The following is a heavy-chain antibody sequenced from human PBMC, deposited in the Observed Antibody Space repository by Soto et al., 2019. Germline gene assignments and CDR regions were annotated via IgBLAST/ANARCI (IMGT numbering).Heavy chain of an antibody. CDR2: IYYSGST. CDR1: GSSISSYY. CDR3: ARFSPPRKSYDSNPGWFDP. Sequence: SETLSLTCTVSGSSISSYYWSWIRQPPGKGLEWIGYIYYSGSTNYNPSLKSRLTMSLDTSTNEVSLSLTSVTAVDAAVYFCARFSPPRKSYDSNPGWFDPWGQGIMVTVSS. V-gene: IGHV4-59*01. J-gene: IGHJ5*02. D-gene: IGHD3-22*01.